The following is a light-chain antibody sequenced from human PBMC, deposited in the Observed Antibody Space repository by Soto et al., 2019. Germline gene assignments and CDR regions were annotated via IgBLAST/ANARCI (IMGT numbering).Light chain of an antibody. CDR1: QSISSW. Sequence: DIQMTQSPSTLSASVGDRVTITCRASQSISSWLAWYQQKPGKAPKLLIYYASSLESGVPSRFSGSGSGTAFTRTISSLQPDDFATYYGQQYNSYSRTFGQGTKV. J-gene: IGKJ1*01. CDR3: QQYNSYSRT. V-gene: IGKV1-5*01. CDR2: YAS.